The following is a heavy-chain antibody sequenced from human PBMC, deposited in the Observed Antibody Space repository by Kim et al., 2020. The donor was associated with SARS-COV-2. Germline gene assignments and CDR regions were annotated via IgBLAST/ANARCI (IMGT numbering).Heavy chain of an antibody. V-gene: IGHV3-66*01. D-gene: IGHD3-9*01. CDR1: GFTVSSNY. CDR2: IYSGGST. Sequence: GGSLRLSCAASGFTVSSNYMSWVRQAPGNGLEWVSVIYSGGSTYYAASVKGRFTISRDNSKNTLYLQMNNLRAEDTAVYYCARSPQTYYDILTGYFGYYFDYWGQGTLVTVSS. J-gene: IGHJ4*02. CDR3: ARSPQTYYDILTGYFGYYFDY.